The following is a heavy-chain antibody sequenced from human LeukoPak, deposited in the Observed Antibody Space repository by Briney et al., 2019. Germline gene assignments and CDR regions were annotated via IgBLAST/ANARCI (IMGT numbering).Heavy chain of an antibody. V-gene: IGHV3-9*01. CDR1: GFTFDDYA. J-gene: IGHJ5*02. CDR2: ISWNSGSI. D-gene: IGHD3-22*01. CDR3: GKGGLGVNTISWFDP. Sequence: PGGSLRLSCAASGFTFDDYAMHWVRQAPGKGLEWVSGISWNSGSIGYADSVKGRFTISRDNAKNSLYLQMNSLRAEDTALYYWGKGGLGVNTISWFDPWGQGTLVNV.